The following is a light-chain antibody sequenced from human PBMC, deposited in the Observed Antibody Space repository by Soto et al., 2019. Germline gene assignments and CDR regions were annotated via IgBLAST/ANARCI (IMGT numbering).Light chain of an antibody. CDR1: SSDIGAGYD. V-gene: IGLV1-40*01. J-gene: IGLJ3*02. Sequence: QSVLTQPPSMSGAPGQRVTISCTGSSSDIGAGYDVHWYQQFPGTAPKLLIYSNINRPSGVPDRFSGSKSGTSASLAITGVQAEDEEDYYCQSYDSSLGGSKGVFGGGTKLTVL. CDR2: SNI. CDR3: QSYDSSLGGSKGV.